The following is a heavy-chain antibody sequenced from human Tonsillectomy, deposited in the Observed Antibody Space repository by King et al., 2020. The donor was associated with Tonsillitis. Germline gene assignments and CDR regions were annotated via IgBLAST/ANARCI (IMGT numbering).Heavy chain of an antibody. D-gene: IGHD2-21*02. CDR1: GGTFSSYA. Sequence: QLVQSGAEVKKPGSSVKVSCKASGGTFSSYAISWVRQAPGQGLEWMGVIIPIFRSPNYAQKFQGRVTITADESTSTAYMELSSVRSEDTAVYYCSGGGEVVTAIQYYYYDMDVWGQGTTVTVSS. CDR2: IIPIFRSP. CDR3: SGGGEVVTAIQYYYYDMDV. J-gene: IGHJ6*02. V-gene: IGHV1-69*01.